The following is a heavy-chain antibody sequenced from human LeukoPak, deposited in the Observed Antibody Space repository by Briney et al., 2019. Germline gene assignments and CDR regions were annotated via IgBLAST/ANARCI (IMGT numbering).Heavy chain of an antibody. CDR3: ARGWGDIVVVPAALRRYYFDY. V-gene: IGHV1-46*01. CDR2: INPSGGNT. CDR1: GYTFTSYY. Sequence: ASVKVSCKASGYTFTSYYMHWVRQAPGQGLEWMGIINPSGGNTSYAQKFQGRVTMTRDTSTSTVYMELSSLRSEDTAVYYCARGWGDIVVVPAALRRYYFDYWGQGTLVTVSS. D-gene: IGHD2-2*01. J-gene: IGHJ4*02.